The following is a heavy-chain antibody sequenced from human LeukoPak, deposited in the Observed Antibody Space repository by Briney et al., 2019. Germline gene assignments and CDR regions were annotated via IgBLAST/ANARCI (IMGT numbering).Heavy chain of an antibody. V-gene: IGHV1-69*04. D-gene: IGHD6-13*01. Sequence: WASVKVSCKASGGTFSSYAISWVRQAPGQGLEWMGRIIPILGIANYAQKFQGRVTITADKSTSTAYMELSSLRSEDTAVYYCARVSIAAAEGDYWGQGTLVTVSS. CDR1: GGTFSSYA. CDR3: ARVSIAAAEGDY. J-gene: IGHJ4*02. CDR2: IIPILGIA.